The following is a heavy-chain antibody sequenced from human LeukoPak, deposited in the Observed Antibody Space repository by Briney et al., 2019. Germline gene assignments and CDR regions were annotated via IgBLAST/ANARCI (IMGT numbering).Heavy chain of an antibody. D-gene: IGHD6-13*01. Sequence: PGRSLRLSCAASGFTFRAYGMRWVRQAPGKGLEWLAIISYDGSNTYYADSVKGRFTISRDNSKNTLYLQMDSLRAEDTAVYYCAKEGDISSWYLSNYFDYWGQGTLVTVSS. CDR1: GFTFRAYG. CDR2: ISYDGSNT. CDR3: AKEGDISSWYLSNYFDY. J-gene: IGHJ4*02. V-gene: IGHV3-30*18.